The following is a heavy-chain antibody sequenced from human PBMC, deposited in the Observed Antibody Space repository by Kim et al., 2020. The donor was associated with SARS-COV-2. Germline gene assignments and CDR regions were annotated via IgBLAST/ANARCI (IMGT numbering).Heavy chain of an antibody. V-gene: IGHV3-33*01. CDR2: IWYDGSNK. D-gene: IGHD3-10*01. Sequence: GGSLRLSCAASGFTFSSYGMHWVRQAPGKGLEWVAGIWYDGSNKYYADSVKGRFTISRDNSKNTLYLQMNSLRAEDTAVYYCARDRVGVGSGSYGDYWGQGTLVTVSS. CDR1: GFTFSSYG. J-gene: IGHJ4*02. CDR3: ARDRVGVGSGSYGDY.